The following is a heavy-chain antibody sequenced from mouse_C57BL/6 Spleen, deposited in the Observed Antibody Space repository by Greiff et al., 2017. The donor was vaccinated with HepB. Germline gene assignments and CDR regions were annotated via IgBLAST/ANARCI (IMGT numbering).Heavy chain of an antibody. D-gene: IGHD1-1*01. J-gene: IGHJ4*01. V-gene: IGHV3-6*01. CDR1: GSSITSGYY. CDR2: ISYDGSN. Sequence: VQLKESGPGLVKPSQSLSLTCSVTGSSITSGYYWNWIRQFPGNKLEWMGYISYDGSNNYNPSLKNRISITRDTSKNQFFLKLNSVTTEDTATYYCASQDYYGSSYGAMDDWGQGTSVTVSS. CDR3: ASQDYYGSSYGAMDD.